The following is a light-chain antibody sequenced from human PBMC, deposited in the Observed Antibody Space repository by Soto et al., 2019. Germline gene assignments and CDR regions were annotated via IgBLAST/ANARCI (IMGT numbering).Light chain of an antibody. CDR1: SGSIASRY. Sequence: NFLLTQPHSVSGSPGKTVTISCTRSSGSIASRYVQWYQPRPGSAPTTVIYQDIRRPSGVPDRFSGSIDTSSNSASLDISGLKTEDEADYYCQSYDTSNHVVFGGGTKVTVL. V-gene: IGLV6-57*04. CDR2: QDI. CDR3: QSYDTSNHVV. J-gene: IGLJ2*01.